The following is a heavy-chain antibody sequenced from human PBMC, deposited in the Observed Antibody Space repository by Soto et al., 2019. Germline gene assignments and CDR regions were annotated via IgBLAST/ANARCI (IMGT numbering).Heavy chain of an antibody. J-gene: IGHJ5*02. CDR1: GYTFTGYY. D-gene: IGHD3-3*01. CDR2: INPNSGGT. V-gene: IGHV1-2*02. Sequence: GASVKVSCKASGYTFTGYYMHWVRQAPGQGLEWMGWINPNSGGTNYAQKFQGRVTMTRDTSISTAYMELSRLRSDDTAVYYCAREITIFGVVSYWFDPWGQGTLVTVSS. CDR3: AREITIFGVVSYWFDP.